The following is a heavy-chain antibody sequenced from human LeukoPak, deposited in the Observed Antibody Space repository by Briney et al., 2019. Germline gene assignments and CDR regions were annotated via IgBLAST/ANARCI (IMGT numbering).Heavy chain of an antibody. J-gene: IGHJ4*02. D-gene: IGHD5-24*01. CDR1: GFTFSSYA. CDR2: ISYDGSNK. Sequence: GGSLRLSCAASGFTFSSYAMHWVRRAPGKGLEWVAVISYDGSNKYYADSVKGRFTISRDNSKNTLYLQMNSLRAEDTAVYYCARGGDGYNSFDYWGQGTLVTVSS. CDR3: ARGGDGYNSFDY. V-gene: IGHV3-30*04.